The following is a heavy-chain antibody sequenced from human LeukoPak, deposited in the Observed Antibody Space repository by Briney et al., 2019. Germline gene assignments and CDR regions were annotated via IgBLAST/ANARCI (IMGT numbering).Heavy chain of an antibody. V-gene: IGHV3-74*01. CDR2: ITSDGSST. CDR3: TRDEAVGAPFDY. D-gene: IGHD1-26*01. J-gene: IGHJ4*02. Sequence: GGSLRLSCVASGFTFSNYWMHWVRQAPGKGLVWVSRITSDGSSTSYADSVKGRFTISRDNAKNTLYLHINSLRAEDTAVYYCTRDEAVGAPFDYWGQGTLVTVSS. CDR1: GFTFSNYW.